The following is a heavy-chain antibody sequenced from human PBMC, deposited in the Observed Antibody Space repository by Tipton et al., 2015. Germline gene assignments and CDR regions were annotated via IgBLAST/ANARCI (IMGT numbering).Heavy chain of an antibody. D-gene: IGHD3-9*01. CDR3: ACQDYDSLTRDYQTVDY. J-gene: IGHJ4*02. CDR1: AYSIRSDYY. V-gene: IGHV4-38-2*01. CDR2: ISHSGNT. Sequence: TLSLTCAVSAYSIRSDYYWGWIRQPPGKGLEWIGSISHSGNTYYTPSLKSRVTMSRDTPKHHLSLKLTSVAAADTAVYYCACQDYDSLTRDYQTVDYWGQGTLVTVSS.